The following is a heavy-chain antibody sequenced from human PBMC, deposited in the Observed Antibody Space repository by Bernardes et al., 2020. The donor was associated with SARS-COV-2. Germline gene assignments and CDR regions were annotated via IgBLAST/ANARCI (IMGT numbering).Heavy chain of an antibody. D-gene: IGHD3-16*01. CDR1: GCTFSSCNYY. V-gene: IGHV4-31*01. CDR3: ARSTCPDCYVYSFFED. J-gene: IGHJ4*02. Sequence: TLSLTCSVYGCTFSSCNYYWIRNRQHTGQDREWLVYLSYSGNTYYDPSRRSLDRISLNTSKIQYLQELRSVTAAGTAVYYCARSTCPDCYVYSFFEDWGQGILV. CDR2: LSYSGNT.